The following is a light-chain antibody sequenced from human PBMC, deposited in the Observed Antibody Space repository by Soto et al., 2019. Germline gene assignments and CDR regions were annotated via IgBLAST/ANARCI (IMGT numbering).Light chain of an antibody. J-gene: IGKJ1*01. CDR1: QTISSW. CDR2: KAS. V-gene: IGKV1-5*03. Sequence: IQMTQSPSPLSGSVGDRVTITCRASQTISSWLAWYQQKPGKAPKLLIYKASTLKSGVPSRFSGSGSGTEFTLTISSLQPDDFATYYCQHYNSYSEAFGQGTKVDI. CDR3: QHYNSYSEA.